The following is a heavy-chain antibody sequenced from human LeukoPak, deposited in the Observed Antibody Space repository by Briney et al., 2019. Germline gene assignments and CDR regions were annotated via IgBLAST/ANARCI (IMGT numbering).Heavy chain of an antibody. CDR1: GFTFSSSA. J-gene: IGHJ4*02. D-gene: IGHD2-15*01. CDR3: AKQLGYCSDCSCYFPY. CDR2: ISSNGGYT. V-gene: IGHV3-23*01. Sequence: GGSLRLSCAASGFTFSSSAMSWVRQAPGKGLEWVSAISSNGGYTYYADSVQGRFTISRDNSKSTLCLQMNSLRAEDTAVYYCAKQLGYCSDCSCYFPYWGQGTLVTVSS.